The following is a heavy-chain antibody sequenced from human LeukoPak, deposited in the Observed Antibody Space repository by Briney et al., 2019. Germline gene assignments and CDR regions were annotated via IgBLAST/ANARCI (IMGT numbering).Heavy chain of an antibody. CDR1: GFTFSDYY. Sequence: PGGSLRLSCAASGFTFSDYYMSWIRQAPGKGLEWVSYISSSGSTIYYADSVKGRFTISRDNAKNSLYLQMNSLRAEDTAVYYCARDGDSYSSSWYTDAFVIWGQGTMVTVSS. CDR3: ARDGDSYSSSWYTDAFVI. CDR2: ISSSGSTI. J-gene: IGHJ3*02. D-gene: IGHD6-13*01. V-gene: IGHV3-11*01.